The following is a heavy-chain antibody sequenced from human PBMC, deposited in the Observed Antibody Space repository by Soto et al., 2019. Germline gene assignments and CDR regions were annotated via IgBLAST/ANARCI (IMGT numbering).Heavy chain of an antibody. J-gene: IGHJ3*02. D-gene: IGHD1-20*01. CDR2: IYYSGST. CDR1: GGSISSYY. V-gene: IGHV4-59*08. Sequence: PSETLSLTCTFSGGSISSYYWSWIRQPPGKGLEWIGYIYYSGSTNYNPSLKSRVTISVDTSKNQFSLKLSSVTAADTAVYYCARRYGGAFDIWGQGTMVTVSS. CDR3: ARRYGGAFDI.